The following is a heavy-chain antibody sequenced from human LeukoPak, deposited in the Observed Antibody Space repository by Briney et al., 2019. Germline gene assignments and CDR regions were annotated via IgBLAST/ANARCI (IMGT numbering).Heavy chain of an antibody. J-gene: IGHJ5*02. Sequence: SETLSLTCTVSGGSISSYYWSWIRQPPGKGLEWIGYIYYSGSTNYNPSLKSRVTISVDTSKNQFSLKLSSVTAADTAVYYCARGRYYGSGTASGYNWFDPWGQGTLVTVFS. D-gene: IGHD3-10*01. V-gene: IGHV4-59*01. CDR1: GGSISSYY. CDR3: ARGRYYGSGTASGYNWFDP. CDR2: IYYSGST.